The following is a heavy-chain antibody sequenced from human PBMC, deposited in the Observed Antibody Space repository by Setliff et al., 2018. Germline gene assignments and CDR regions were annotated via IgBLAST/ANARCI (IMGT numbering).Heavy chain of an antibody. CDR2: FRDKASGYTT. V-gene: IGHV3-72*01. J-gene: IGHJ4*02. Sequence: GGSLRLSCAASGFSLSDHYVDWVRQAPGKGLEWVGRFRDKASGYTTEYAASVKGGFTISRDDSKNTAYLQMNSLKTEDTAVYYCASDIHNDYDYFDYWGQGIQVTVSS. CDR1: GFSLSDHY. D-gene: IGHD4-17*01. CDR3: ASDIHNDYDYFDY.